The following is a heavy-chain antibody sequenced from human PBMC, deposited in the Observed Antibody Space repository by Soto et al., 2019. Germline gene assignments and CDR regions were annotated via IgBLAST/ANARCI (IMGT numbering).Heavy chain of an antibody. CDR2: INPSGGST. V-gene: IGHV1-46*01. D-gene: IGHD4-17*01. J-gene: IGHJ5*02. CDR1: GYTFTSYY. CDR3: ASSTVTVNWFDP. Sequence: ASVKVSFKASGYTFTSYYMHWVRQAPGQGLEWMGIINPSGGSTSYAQKFQGRVTMTRDTSTSTVYMELSSLRSEDTAVYYCASSTVTVNWFDPWGQGTLVTVSS.